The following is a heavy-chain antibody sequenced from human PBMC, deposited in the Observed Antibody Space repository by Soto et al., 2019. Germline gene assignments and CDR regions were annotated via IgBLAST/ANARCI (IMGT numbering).Heavy chain of an antibody. V-gene: IGHV3-30-3*01. Sequence: QVQLVESGGGVVQPGRSLRLSCAASEFTFSDYAMHWVRQAPGKGLEWVAVISDDGDKVFYADSMKDRLTIYRDNSKRILFLQLTSLGTEDTALFYFPRAHYHYISGPNGHAFDIWGQGTLVTVSS. J-gene: IGHJ3*02. CDR3: PRAHYHYISGPNGHAFDI. D-gene: IGHD3-22*01. CDR1: EFTFSDYA. CDR2: ISDDGDKV.